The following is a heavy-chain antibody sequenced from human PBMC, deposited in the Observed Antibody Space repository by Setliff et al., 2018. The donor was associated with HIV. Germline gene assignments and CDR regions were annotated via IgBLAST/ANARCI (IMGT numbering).Heavy chain of an antibody. CDR3: AKGAGFYGDYTFDY. D-gene: IGHD4-17*01. CDR1: GYSISSGYY. Sequence: SETLSLTCPVSGYSISSGYYWGWIRQPPGRGLEWIGAIHHSGNTYYNPSLKSRVTISVDTSKNKFSLKVTSVTSADTAVYYCAKGAGFYGDYTFDYWGQGNLVTVSS. CDR2: IHHSGNT. V-gene: IGHV4-38-2*01. J-gene: IGHJ4*02.